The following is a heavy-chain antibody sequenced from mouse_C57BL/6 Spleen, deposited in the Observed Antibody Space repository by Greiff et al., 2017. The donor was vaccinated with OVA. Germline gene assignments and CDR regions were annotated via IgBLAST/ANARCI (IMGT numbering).Heavy chain of an antibody. CDR1: GFTFSDYY. CDR2: INYDGSST. CDR3: ARESDGYFDY. Sequence: EVMLVESEGGLVQPGSSMKLSCTASGFTFSDYYMAWVRQVPEKGLEWVANINYDGSSTYYLDSLKSRFIISRDNAKNILYLQMSSLKSEDTATYYCARESDGYFDYWGQGTTLTVSS. J-gene: IGHJ2*01. V-gene: IGHV5-16*01. D-gene: IGHD1-1*01.